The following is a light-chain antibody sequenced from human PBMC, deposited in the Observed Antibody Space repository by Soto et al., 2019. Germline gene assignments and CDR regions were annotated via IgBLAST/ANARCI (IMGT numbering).Light chain of an antibody. CDR1: SSDVGAFNF. J-gene: IGLJ2*01. CDR2: DVR. V-gene: IGLV2-14*03. CDR3: TSHTTTSPPVL. Sequence: QSALTQPASVSGSPGQSITISCTGTSSDVGAFNFVSWYQQHPGKAPKLIIYDVRHRPSGVSDRFSGSKSDNTASLTIFGLQAEDEADYYCTSHTTTSPPVLFGGGTKLTVL.